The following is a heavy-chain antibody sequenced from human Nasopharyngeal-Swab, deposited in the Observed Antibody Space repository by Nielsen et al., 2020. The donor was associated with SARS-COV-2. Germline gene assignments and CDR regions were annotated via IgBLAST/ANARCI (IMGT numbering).Heavy chain of an antibody. CDR1: GFIFSSYA. V-gene: IGHV3-30*04. D-gene: IGHD6-19*01. Sequence: GESLNISCAASGFIFSSYAMHWVRQAPGKGLEWVAVISYDGSNKYYADSVKGRFTISRDNSKNTLYPQMNSLRAEDTAVYYCARAEVAGTWTALGAYYYYGMDVWGQGTTVTVSS. CDR3: ARAEVAGTWTALGAYYYYGMDV. J-gene: IGHJ6*02. CDR2: ISYDGSNK.